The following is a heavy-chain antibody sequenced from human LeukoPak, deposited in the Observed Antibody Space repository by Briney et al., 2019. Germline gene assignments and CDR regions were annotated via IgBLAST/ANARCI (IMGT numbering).Heavy chain of an antibody. V-gene: IGHV3-23*01. D-gene: IGHD2-2*01. CDR3: AKRAFYCSSTSCLYYFDY. CDR2: ISGSGGST. CDR1: GFTFSSYA. Sequence: GGFLRLSCAASGFTFSSYAMSWVRQAPGKGLEWVSAISGSGGSTYYADSVKGRFTISRDNSKNTLYLQMNSLRAEDTAVYYCAKRAFYCSSTSCLYYFDYWGQGTLVTVSS. J-gene: IGHJ4*02.